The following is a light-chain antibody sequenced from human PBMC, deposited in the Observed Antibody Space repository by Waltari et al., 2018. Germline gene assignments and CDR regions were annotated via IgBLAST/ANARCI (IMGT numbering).Light chain of an antibody. CDR3: HQRSTWPWT. Sequence: EIVLTQSPATLSLYPGERATISCRASQSVSTFLAWYQQKPGQAPRLLIYDVSNRATGTPARFSGSGSGTDFTLTISTLEPEDFAVYYCHQRSTWPWTFGQGTKVEIK. J-gene: IGKJ1*01. CDR2: DVS. V-gene: IGKV3-11*01. CDR1: QSVSTF.